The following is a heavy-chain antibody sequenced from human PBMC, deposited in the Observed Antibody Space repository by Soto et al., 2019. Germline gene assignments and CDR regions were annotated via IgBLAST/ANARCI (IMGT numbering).Heavy chain of an antibody. Sequence: GGSLRLSCAASGFTFSSYGMHWVRQAPGKGLEWVAVIWYDGSNKYYADSVKGRFTISRDNSKNTLYLQMNSLRAEDTAVYYCARDGSGYSGYEMALYYYYYYYMDVWGKGTTVTVSS. CDR2: IWYDGSNK. CDR3: ARDGSGYSGYEMALYYYYYYYMDV. V-gene: IGHV3-33*01. CDR1: GFTFSSYG. D-gene: IGHD5-12*01. J-gene: IGHJ6*03.